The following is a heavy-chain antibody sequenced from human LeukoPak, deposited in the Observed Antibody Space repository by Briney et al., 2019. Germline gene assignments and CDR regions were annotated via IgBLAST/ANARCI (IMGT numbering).Heavy chain of an antibody. Sequence: SETLSLTCTVSGDSINTYYWSWIRQPPGKGLEWIGFIYYSGSTDYNLSLKSRVTISVDTSKNQFSLKLSSVTAADTAVYYCARSLTAVAGIWDYWGQGTLVTVSS. CDR1: GDSINTYY. CDR3: ARSLTAVAGIWDY. CDR2: IYYSGST. D-gene: IGHD6-19*01. J-gene: IGHJ4*02. V-gene: IGHV4-59*08.